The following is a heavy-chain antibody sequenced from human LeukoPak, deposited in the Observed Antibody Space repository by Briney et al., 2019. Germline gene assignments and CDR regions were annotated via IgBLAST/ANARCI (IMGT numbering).Heavy chain of an antibody. V-gene: IGHV4-34*01. CDR2: INHSGST. D-gene: IGHD6-19*01. CDR1: GGSFSGYY. CDR3: ARGEEQWLEWYFDL. Sequence: SETLSLTCAVSGGSFSGYYWSSIRQPPGKGLEWIGEINHSGSTNYNPSLKSRVTISVDTSKNQFSLKLSSVTAADTAVYHCARGEEQWLEWYFDLWGRGTLVTVSS. J-gene: IGHJ2*01.